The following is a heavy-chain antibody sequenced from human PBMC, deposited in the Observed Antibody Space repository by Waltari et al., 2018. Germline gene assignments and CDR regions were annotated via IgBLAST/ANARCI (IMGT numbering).Heavy chain of an antibody. CDR3: ATSVGGNMEFDN. Sequence: QAQLAQSGAEVKKPGASVKVSCKASAYTFSTYGITWVRQVPGQGLEWMGWISAHNGNTTHAQKFQDRVTVTTDTSTHTAYLEMRSLTADDTAVYYCATSVGGNMEFDNWGQGTLVTVSS. J-gene: IGHJ1*01. CDR2: ISAHNGNT. CDR1: AYTFSTYG. D-gene: IGHD6-19*01. V-gene: IGHV1-18*01.